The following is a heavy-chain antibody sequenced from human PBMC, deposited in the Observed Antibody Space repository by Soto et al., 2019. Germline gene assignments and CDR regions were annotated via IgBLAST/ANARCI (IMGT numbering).Heavy chain of an antibody. J-gene: IGHJ5*02. CDR2: LYSVVSVT. D-gene: IGHD2-2*01. CDR3: ARLVRYCSSTSCPKWFDP. V-gene: IGHV5-51*01. CDR1: GYSFTSYW. Sequence: GESLKISCKGSGYSFTSYWIGWVRQMPGKGLGGIGILYSVVSVTAVHPSFQGEVTISADNSISTAYRQWSSLKASDTVMYYCARLVRYCSSTSCPKWFDPWGQGTLVTVSS.